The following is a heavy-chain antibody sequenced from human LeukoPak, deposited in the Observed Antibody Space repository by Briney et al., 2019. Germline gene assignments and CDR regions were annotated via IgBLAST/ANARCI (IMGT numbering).Heavy chain of an antibody. J-gene: IGHJ4*02. CDR3: ARLGGYEFDY. Sequence: SETLSLTCTVSGGSISSYCWSWIRQPPGKGLEWIGYIYYSGSTNYNPSLKSRVTISVDTSRNQFSLKLSSLTAADTAVYYCARLGGYEFDYWGQGTLVTVSS. V-gene: IGHV4-59*08. CDR1: GGSISSYC. CDR2: IYYSGST. D-gene: IGHD5-12*01.